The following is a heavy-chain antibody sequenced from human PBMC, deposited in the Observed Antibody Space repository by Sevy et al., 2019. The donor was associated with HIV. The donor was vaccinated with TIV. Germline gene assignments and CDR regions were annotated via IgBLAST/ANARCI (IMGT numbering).Heavy chain of an antibody. V-gene: IGHV1-2*02. CDR2: INPNNGGT. CDR1: GYTFTAYY. Sequence: ASVKVSCKASGYTFTAYYMHWVRQAPGQGLEWMGWINPNNGGTNYAQNFQGSVTMTRDTSISTAYMELSRLTSDDTAVYYCARDAQWIQKGFFDYWGQGSLVTVSS. D-gene: IGHD5-18*01. J-gene: IGHJ4*02. CDR3: ARDAQWIQKGFFDY.